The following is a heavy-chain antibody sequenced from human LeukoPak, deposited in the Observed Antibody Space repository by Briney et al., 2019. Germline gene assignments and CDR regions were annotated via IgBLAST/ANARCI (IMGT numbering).Heavy chain of an antibody. Sequence: ASVKVSCKVSRYTLSELSMHWVGQAPGKGLEWMGGFDPEDGETIYAQKFQGRVTMTEDTSTDTAYMELSSLRSEDTAVYYCATVRLYCSSTSCVVYWGQRTLVTVSS. CDR3: ATVRLYCSSTSCVVY. D-gene: IGHD2-2*01. J-gene: IGHJ4*02. CDR1: RYTLSELS. V-gene: IGHV1-24*01. CDR2: FDPEDGET.